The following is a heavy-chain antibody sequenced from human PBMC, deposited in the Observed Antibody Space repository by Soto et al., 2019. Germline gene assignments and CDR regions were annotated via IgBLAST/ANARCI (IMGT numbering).Heavy chain of an antibody. D-gene: IGHD2-15*01. CDR2: IITIFDTT. CDR3: ARAPLLSAETLHENYFDA. J-gene: IGHJ4*02. Sequence: QVQLVQSGAEVKKPGSSLKVSCKASGGTFGNSGVSWVRQAPGQGPEWMGGIITIFDTTNYAQKFQGRVTISADDSTSYMELSSLRSEETAVYYCARAPLLSAETLHENYFDAWGQGTQVTVSS. CDR1: GGTFGNSG. V-gene: IGHV1-69*01.